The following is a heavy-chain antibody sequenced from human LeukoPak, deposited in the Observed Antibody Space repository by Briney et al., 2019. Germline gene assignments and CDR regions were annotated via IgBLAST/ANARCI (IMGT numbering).Heavy chain of an antibody. D-gene: IGHD6-6*01. CDR1: RFTFNGYW. CDR2: TNEDGSEK. CDR3: ARQSTLGSSGFDS. Sequence: GGSLTLSCAASRFTFNGYWMSWVRQAPGEGLEWVANTNEDGSEKYYVDSVKGRFTISRDNAKKSLYLQLNSLRAEDTAVYYCARQSTLGSSGFDSWGQGTLVTVSS. J-gene: IGHJ4*02. V-gene: IGHV3-7*01.